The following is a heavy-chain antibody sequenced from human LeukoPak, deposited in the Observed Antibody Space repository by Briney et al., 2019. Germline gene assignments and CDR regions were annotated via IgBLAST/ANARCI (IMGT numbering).Heavy chain of an antibody. V-gene: IGHV3-43*02. Sequence: PGGSLRLSCAASAFTFSTYAMSWVRQAPGKGLEWVSLISGDGGSTYYADSVKGRFTISRDNSKNSLYLQMNSLRTEDTALYYCAKSFGVCYTAWGQGTLVTVSS. J-gene: IGHJ4*02. CDR2: ISGDGGST. D-gene: IGHD2-8*01. CDR3: AKSFGVCYTA. CDR1: AFTFSTYA.